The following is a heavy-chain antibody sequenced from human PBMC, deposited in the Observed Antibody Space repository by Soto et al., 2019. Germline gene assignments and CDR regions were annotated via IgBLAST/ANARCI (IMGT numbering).Heavy chain of an antibody. CDR3: ARLGSGWYEELDY. D-gene: IGHD6-19*01. Sequence: SETLSLTCTVSGGSISSYYWSWIRQPPGKGLEWIGYIYYSGSTYYNPSLKSRVTISVDTSKNQFSLKLSSVTAADTAVFYCARLGSGWYEELDYWGQGTLVTVSS. V-gene: IGHV4-59*08. J-gene: IGHJ4*02. CDR1: GGSISSYY. CDR2: IYYSGST.